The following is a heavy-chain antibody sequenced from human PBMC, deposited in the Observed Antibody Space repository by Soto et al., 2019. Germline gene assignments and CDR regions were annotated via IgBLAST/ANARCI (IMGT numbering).Heavy chain of an antibody. Sequence: SETLSLTCSVTGVSINSYFWSWIRQPPGEGLEWIGSIYHTGNAYYNPSLKSRVTIFVDTSKNQFSLKLTSVTAADTALYYCARDYFDSSDYTTNWFDPWGQGTLVTVSS. D-gene: IGHD3-22*01. CDR1: GVSINSYF. CDR3: ARDYFDSSDYTTNWFDP. CDR2: IYHTGNA. J-gene: IGHJ5*02. V-gene: IGHV4-59*04.